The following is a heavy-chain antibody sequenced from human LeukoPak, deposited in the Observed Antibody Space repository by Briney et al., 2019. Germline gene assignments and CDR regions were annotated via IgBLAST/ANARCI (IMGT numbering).Heavy chain of an antibody. D-gene: IGHD6-13*01. CDR1: GFTFSSYD. CDR3: AKDISSSSWGNFDY. Sequence: PGGPLRLSCAASGFTFSSYDMHWVRQAPGKGLEWVAYIRYDGSNKYYADSVKGRFTISRDNSKNTLYLQMNSMRAEGTAVYYCAKDISSSSWGNFDYWGQGTLVTVPS. J-gene: IGHJ4*02. V-gene: IGHV3-30*02. CDR2: IRYDGSNK.